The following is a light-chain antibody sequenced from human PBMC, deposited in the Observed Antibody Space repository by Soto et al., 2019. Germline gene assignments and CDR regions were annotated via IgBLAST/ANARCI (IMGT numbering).Light chain of an antibody. V-gene: IGKV3-20*01. J-gene: IGKJ2*01. CDR2: GAS. CDR1: QSVSSSY. CDR3: QKYASSPHT. Sequence: EIVLTQSPGTLSLSPGERATLSCRASQSVSSSYLAWFQQKPGQAPRLLIYGASSRATGIPDRFSGSGSGTDFTLTISRLEPEDFAVFYCQKYASSPHTFGQGTKLEIK.